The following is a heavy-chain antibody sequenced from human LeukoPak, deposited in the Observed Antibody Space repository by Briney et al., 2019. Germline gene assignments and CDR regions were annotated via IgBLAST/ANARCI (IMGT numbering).Heavy chain of an antibody. V-gene: IGHV4-34*01. D-gene: IGHD2-8*01. Sequence: SETLSLTCAVYGGSFSGYYWSWIRQPPGKGLEWIGEINHSGSTNYNPSLKSRVTISVDTSKNQFSLKLSSVTAAGTAVYYCSRENGAFSPFGYWGQGTLVTVLS. CDR2: INHSGST. J-gene: IGHJ4*02. CDR3: SRENGAFSPFGY. CDR1: GGSFSGYY.